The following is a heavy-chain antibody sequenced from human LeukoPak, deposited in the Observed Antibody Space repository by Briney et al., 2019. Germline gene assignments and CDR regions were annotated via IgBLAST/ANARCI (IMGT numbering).Heavy chain of an antibody. J-gene: IGHJ4*02. Sequence: GGSLRLSCAASGFTFSNYAMSWVRQAPGMGLEWVSAISGSGGSTSYADSVKGRLTISRDNSKNTLYLQMNSLRAEDTAVYYCAKDVRWLLGSFDYWGQGILVTVSS. CDR3: AKDVRWLLGSFDY. D-gene: IGHD5-24*01. V-gene: IGHV3-23*01. CDR2: ISGSGGST. CDR1: GFTFSNYA.